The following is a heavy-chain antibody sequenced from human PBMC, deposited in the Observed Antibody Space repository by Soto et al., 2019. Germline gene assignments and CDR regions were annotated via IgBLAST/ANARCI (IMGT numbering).Heavy chain of an antibody. V-gene: IGHV4-4*07. J-gene: IGHJ5*02. D-gene: IGHD1-1*01. CDR3: VRDGTKTLRNWFDP. CDR2: IYATGTT. CDR1: GASISGFY. Sequence: SETLSLTCTVSGASISGFYWSWIRKSAGKGLEWIGRIYATGTTDYNPSLKSRVIMSVDTSKKQFSLKLRSVTAADTAVYYCVRDGTKTLRNWFDPWGQGISVTVSS.